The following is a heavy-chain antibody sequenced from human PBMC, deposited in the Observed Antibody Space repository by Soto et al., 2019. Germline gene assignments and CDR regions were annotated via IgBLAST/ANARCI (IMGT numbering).Heavy chain of an antibody. CDR2: IIPDSGAT. CDR3: ARGERISIFGVINWLDP. D-gene: IGHD3-3*01. J-gene: IGHJ5*02. V-gene: IGHV1-2*02. CDR1: GSPFTGYY. Sequence: RXSVKVCCNASGSPFTGYYIDWVRQSPGQGLEWMGWIIPDSGATNYTQKFQCRVTMTSETSTNTAFLELSRLRSDDTAVYFCARGERISIFGVINWLDPRGPGTLVTVS.